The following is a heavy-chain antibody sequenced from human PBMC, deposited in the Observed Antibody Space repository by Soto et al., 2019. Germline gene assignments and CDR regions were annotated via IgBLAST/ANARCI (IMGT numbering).Heavy chain of an antibody. V-gene: IGHV1-8*01. Sequence: ASVKVSCKASGYTFTSYGINWVRQATGQGLEWMGWMNPNSGNTGYAQKFQGRVTMTRNTSISTAYMELSSLRSEDTAVYYCARGRGCSSTSCYVDWFDPWGQGTLVTVSS. CDR3: ARGRGCSSTSCYVDWFDP. CDR1: GYTFTSYG. D-gene: IGHD2-2*01. J-gene: IGHJ5*02. CDR2: MNPNSGNT.